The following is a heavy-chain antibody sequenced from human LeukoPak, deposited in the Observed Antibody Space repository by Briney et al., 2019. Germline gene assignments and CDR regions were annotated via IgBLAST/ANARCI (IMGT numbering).Heavy chain of an antibody. D-gene: IGHD3-3*01. CDR2: IYPDDSDT. Sequence: GESLKISCKSSGYSFTNYWIGWVRQMPGKGLEWMGIIYPDDSDTRYSPSFQGQVTISADKSISTAYLQWSSLKASDTAMYYCARVGFWSGYLYYYYYYMDVWGKGTTVTVSS. J-gene: IGHJ6*03. CDR1: GYSFTNYW. V-gene: IGHV5-51*01. CDR3: ARVGFWSGYLYYYYYYMDV.